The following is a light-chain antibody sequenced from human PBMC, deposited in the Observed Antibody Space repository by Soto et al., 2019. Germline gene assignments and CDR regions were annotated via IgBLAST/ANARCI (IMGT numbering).Light chain of an antibody. V-gene: IGKV1-27*01. CDR2: AAS. CDR1: QGISNY. Sequence: DLQMTQSPSSLSASVGDRVTITCRASQGISNYLAWYQQKPGKVPKLLIYAASTLQSGVPSRFSGSGSGTEFTLTISSLQPADVATYYCQKYNSAPRTFGQGTKVEIK. CDR3: QKYNSAPRT. J-gene: IGKJ1*01.